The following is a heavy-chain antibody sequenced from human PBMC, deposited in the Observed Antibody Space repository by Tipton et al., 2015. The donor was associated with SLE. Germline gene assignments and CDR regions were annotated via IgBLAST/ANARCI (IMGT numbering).Heavy chain of an antibody. CDR1: GGSIGGYY. V-gene: IGHV4-59*01. Sequence: LRLSCTVSGGSIGGYYWSWIRQSPGRGLEWIGCIYYTGTTNYNPSLKSRITISIDTSKNEFSLKVSSVTAADTAVYYCARERGGGHYDSSGYSDYYFDLWGRGTLVTVSS. CDR3: ARERGGGHYDSSGYSDYYFDL. D-gene: IGHD3-22*01. J-gene: IGHJ2*01. CDR2: IYYTGTT.